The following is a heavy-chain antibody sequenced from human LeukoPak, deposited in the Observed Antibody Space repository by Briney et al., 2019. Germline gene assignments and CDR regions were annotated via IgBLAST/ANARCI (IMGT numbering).Heavy chain of an antibody. V-gene: IGHV5-51*01. CDR2: IYPGDSDT. Sequence: GESLKISWKGSGYSFTSYWIGWVRQVPGKGLEWMGIIYPGDSDTRYKPSFQGQVTISADKSISTAYLQWSSLKASDTAMYYCASKEYGAAAVHFDYWGQGTLVTVSS. D-gene: IGHD6-13*01. CDR3: ASKEYGAAAVHFDY. J-gene: IGHJ4*02. CDR1: GYSFTSYW.